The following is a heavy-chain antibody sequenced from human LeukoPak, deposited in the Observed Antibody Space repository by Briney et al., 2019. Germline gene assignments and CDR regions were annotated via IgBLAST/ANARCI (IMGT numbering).Heavy chain of an antibody. D-gene: IGHD3-22*01. V-gene: IGHV3-30*02. Sequence: GRSLRLSCAASGFTFSSCGMHWVRQAPGKGLEWVAFIRYDGSNKYYADSVKGRFTVSRDNSKNTLYLQMNSLRAEDTAVYYCAKDGYDSSGYLDYWGQGTLVTVSS. CDR3: AKDGYDSSGYLDY. CDR2: IRYDGSNK. J-gene: IGHJ4*02. CDR1: GFTFSSCG.